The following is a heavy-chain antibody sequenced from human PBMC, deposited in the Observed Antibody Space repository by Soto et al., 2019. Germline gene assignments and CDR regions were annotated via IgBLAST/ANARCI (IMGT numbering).Heavy chain of an antibody. CDR3: ARETRWSGYFDY. J-gene: IGHJ4*02. Sequence: QVQLQESGPGLVKPSETLSLTCTVSGGSISSHYWSWIRQPPGKGLEWIGYIYYSGSTDYNPSLKSRVTMSVDTSKNQFSLNLTSVTAADTAVYYCARETRWSGYFDYWGQGTLVTVSS. D-gene: IGHD3-10*01. CDR1: GGSISSHY. V-gene: IGHV4-59*11. CDR2: IYYSGST.